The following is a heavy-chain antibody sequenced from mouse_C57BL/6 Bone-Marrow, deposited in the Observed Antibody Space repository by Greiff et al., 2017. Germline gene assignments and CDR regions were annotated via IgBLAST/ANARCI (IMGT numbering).Heavy chain of an antibody. D-gene: IGHD2-3*01. Sequence: QLQQSGPELVKPGASVKLSCKASGYTFTSYWMHWVKQRPGQGLEWIGMIHPNSGSTNYNEKFKSKATLTVDKSSSTAYMQLSSLTSEDSAVYYCARQGLLRFYYFDYWGQGTTLTVSS. CDR2: IHPNSGST. V-gene: IGHV1-64*01. CDR1: GYTFTSYW. J-gene: IGHJ2*01. CDR3: ARQGLLRFYYFDY.